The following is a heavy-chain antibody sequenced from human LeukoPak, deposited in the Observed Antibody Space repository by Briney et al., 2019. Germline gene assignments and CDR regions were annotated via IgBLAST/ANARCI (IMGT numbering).Heavy chain of an antibody. J-gene: IGHJ4*02. V-gene: IGHV1-46*01. CDR2: INPSGGTT. Sequence: ASVKVPCKASGYTFSNYYMHWVRQAPGQGLEWMGIINPSGGTTSYAQKFQGRVTMTRDTSTSTVYMELRSLRSEDTAVYYCAAEVDHWGQGTLVTVSS. CDR3: AAEVDH. CDR1: GYTFSNYY.